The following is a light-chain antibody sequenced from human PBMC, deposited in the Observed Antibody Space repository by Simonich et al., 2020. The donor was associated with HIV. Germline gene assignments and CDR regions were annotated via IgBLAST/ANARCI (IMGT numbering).Light chain of an antibody. CDR1: SSDVGGHTY. CDR2: DVT. CDR3: SSYTRSNTLI. Sequence: QSALTQPASVSGSPGKSITISCTGTSSDVGGHTYVAWYQQHPGKAPKLMIYDVTTRPSGVSNRLSGSKSGNTASLTISGLQAEDEADYYCSSYTRSNTLIFGGGTKLTVL. V-gene: IGLV2-14*03. J-gene: IGLJ2*01.